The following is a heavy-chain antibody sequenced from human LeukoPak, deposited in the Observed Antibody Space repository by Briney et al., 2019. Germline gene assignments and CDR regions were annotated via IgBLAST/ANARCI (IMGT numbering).Heavy chain of an antibody. J-gene: IGHJ4*02. CDR2: IIPIFGTA. Sequence: SVKVSCKASGGTFSSYAISWVRQAPGQGLEWMGGIIPIFGTANYAQKFQGRVTITADESTSTAYMELSSLRSEDTAVYYCARDQVLAAHRGFDYWGQGTLVTVSS. CDR3: ARDQVLAAHRGFDY. V-gene: IGHV1-69*13. D-gene: IGHD2-2*01. CDR1: GGTFSSYA.